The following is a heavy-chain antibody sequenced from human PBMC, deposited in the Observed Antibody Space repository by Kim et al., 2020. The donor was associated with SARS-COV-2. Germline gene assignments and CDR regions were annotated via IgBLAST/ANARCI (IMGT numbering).Heavy chain of an antibody. J-gene: IGHJ6*02. Sequence: GGSLRLSCTASGFTFGDYAMSWFRQAPGKGLEWVGFIRSKAYGGTTEYAASVKGRFTISRDDSKSIAYLQMNSLKTEDTAVYYCTRDGSRSWFYYYYGMDVWGQGTTVTVSS. CDR3: TRDGSRSWFYYYYGMDV. V-gene: IGHV3-49*03. CDR1: GFTFGDYA. CDR2: IRSKAYGGTT. D-gene: IGHD6-13*01.